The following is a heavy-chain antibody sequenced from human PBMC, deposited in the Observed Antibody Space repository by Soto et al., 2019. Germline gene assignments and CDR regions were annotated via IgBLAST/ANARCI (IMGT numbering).Heavy chain of an antibody. V-gene: IGHV1-46*01. J-gene: IGHJ4*02. CDR2: INPSGGST. D-gene: IGHD3-3*02. Sequence: ASVKVSCKASGYTFTSYYMHWVRQAPGQGLEWMGIINPSGGSTSYAQKFQGRVTMTRDTSTSTVYMGLSSLRSEDTAVYYCARDLIGNFGVVIYYFDYWGQGTLVTVSS. CDR3: ARDLIGNFGVVIYYFDY. CDR1: GYTFTSYY.